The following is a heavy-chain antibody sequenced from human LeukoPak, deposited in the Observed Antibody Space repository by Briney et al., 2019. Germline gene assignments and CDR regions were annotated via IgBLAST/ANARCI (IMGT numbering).Heavy chain of an antibody. V-gene: IGHV3-21*01. D-gene: IGHD3-22*01. J-gene: IGHJ4*02. CDR1: GFTFSSYS. Sequence: PGGSLRLSCAAFGFTFSSYSMNWVRQAPGKGLEWVSSISGSSSYIYYADSVKGRFTISRDNAKNSLYLQMNSLRAEDTAVYYCARGGYYYDSSGYYPLDYWGQGTLVTVSS. CDR3: ARGGYYYDSSGYYPLDY. CDR2: ISGSSSYI.